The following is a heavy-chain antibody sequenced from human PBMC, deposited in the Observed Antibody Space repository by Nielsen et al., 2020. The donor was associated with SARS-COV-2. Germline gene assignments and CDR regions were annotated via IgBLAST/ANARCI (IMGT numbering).Heavy chain of an antibody. D-gene: IGHD7-27*01. J-gene: IGHJ6*02. CDR3: ARGVTRDHGMDV. V-gene: IGHV3-53*01. CDR1: GFTVSSNY. Sequence: GESRKISCAASGFTVSSNYMSWVRQAPGKGLEWVSVIYSGGSTYYADSVKGRFTISRDNSKNTLYLQMNSLRAEDTAVYYCARGVTRDHGMDVWGQGTTVTVSS. CDR2: IYSGGST.